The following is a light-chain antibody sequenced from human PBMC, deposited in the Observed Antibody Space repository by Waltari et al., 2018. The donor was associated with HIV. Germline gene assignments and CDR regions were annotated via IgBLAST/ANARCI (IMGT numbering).Light chain of an antibody. Sequence: DIQLTQSPPSLSASVGDNVTITCQASQDITKYLNWYHQKPGKAPKLLISDAPNLETGVPSRFSGSGSGTDFTFTISSLQPEDIATYYCQQYGNLPFTFGGGTKVEIK. V-gene: IGKV1-33*01. CDR2: DAP. J-gene: IGKJ4*01. CDR1: QDITKY. CDR3: QQYGNLPFT.